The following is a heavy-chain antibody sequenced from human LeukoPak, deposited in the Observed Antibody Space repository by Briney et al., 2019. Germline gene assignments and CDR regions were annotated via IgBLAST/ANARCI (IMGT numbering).Heavy chain of an antibody. CDR3: ARDGYYDSSGYTDFDY. J-gene: IGHJ4*02. CDR2: ISWNSGSI. V-gene: IGHV3-9*01. D-gene: IGHD3-22*01. CDR1: GFTFDDYA. Sequence: GRSLRLSCAASGFTFDDYAMHWVRQAPGKGLEWVSGISWNSGSIGYADPVKGRFTISRDNAKNSLYLQMNSLRAEDTAVYYCARDGYYDSSGYTDFDYWGQGTLVTVSS.